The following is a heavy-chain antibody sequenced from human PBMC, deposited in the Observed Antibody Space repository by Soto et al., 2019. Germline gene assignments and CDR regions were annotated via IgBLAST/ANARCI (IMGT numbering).Heavy chain of an antibody. Sequence: PSETLSLTCTVSGGSISSYYWSWIRQPPGKGLEWIGYIYYSGSTNYNPSLKSRVTISVDTSKNQFSLKLSSVTAADTAVYYCAGGXRYYDSSGYYAGDAFDIWGQGTMVTVSS. CDR3: AGGXRYYDSSGYYAGDAFDI. CDR2: IYYSGST. J-gene: IGHJ3*02. D-gene: IGHD3-22*01. V-gene: IGHV4-59*01. CDR1: GGSISSYY.